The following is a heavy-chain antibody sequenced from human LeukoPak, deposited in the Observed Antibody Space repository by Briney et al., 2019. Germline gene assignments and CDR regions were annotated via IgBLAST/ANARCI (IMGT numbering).Heavy chain of an antibody. CDR3: ARAYYGGNTATNWFDP. V-gene: IGHV1-2*02. Sequence: ASVKVSCKASGYTFTGYYMHWVRHAPGQGLEWMGWINPSSGGTNYAQNFQGRVTMTRDTSISTAYMELSRLRSDDTAVYYCARAYYGGNTATNWFDPWGQGTLVTVSS. J-gene: IGHJ5*02. D-gene: IGHD4-23*01. CDR2: INPSSGGT. CDR1: GYTFTGYY.